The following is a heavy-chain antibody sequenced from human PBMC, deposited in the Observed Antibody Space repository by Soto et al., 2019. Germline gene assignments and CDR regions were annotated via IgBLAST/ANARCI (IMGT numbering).Heavy chain of an antibody. CDR3: ARGQDCSSTSCYTGNNWFDH. J-gene: IGHJ5*02. CDR2: ISSSSSYI. V-gene: IGHV3-21*01. D-gene: IGHD2-2*02. Sequence: PXGSLRLSCAASGLTFSSYSMNWVRQAPGNGLEGVSSISSSSSYIYYADSVKGRFTISRDNAKNSLYLQMNSLRAEDTAVYYCARGQDCSSTSCYTGNNWFDHWGQGTLVTVSS. CDR1: GLTFSSYS.